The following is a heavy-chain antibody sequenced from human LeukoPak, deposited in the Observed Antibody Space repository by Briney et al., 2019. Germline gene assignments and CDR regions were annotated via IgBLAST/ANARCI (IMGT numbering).Heavy chain of an antibody. J-gene: IGHJ4*02. CDR2: ISAYNGNT. D-gene: IGHD3-16*01. Sequence: ASVKVSCKASGYNFMSYGITWVRQAPGQGLEWMGWISAYNGNTNYAQKLQGRVTMTRDTSISTAYMELSRLRSDDTAVYYCARVSPYLGGSDYWGQGTLVTVSS. CDR3: ARVSPYLGGSDY. CDR1: GYNFMSYG. V-gene: IGHV1-18*01.